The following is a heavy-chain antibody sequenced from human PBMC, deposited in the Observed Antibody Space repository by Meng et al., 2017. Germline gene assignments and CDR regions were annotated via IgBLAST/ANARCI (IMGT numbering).Heavy chain of an antibody. V-gene: IGHV3-23*01. D-gene: IGHD4-17*01. Sequence: GESLKISCAASGFTFSSYAMSWVRQAPGKGLEWVSAISGSGGSTYYADSVKGRFTISRDNSKNTVYLEMNSLRTEDTAVYYCAREPGYGDYGTRQFEYWGLGTLVTVSS. CDR1: GFTFSSYA. J-gene: IGHJ4*02. CDR3: AREPGYGDYGTRQFEY. CDR2: ISGSGGST.